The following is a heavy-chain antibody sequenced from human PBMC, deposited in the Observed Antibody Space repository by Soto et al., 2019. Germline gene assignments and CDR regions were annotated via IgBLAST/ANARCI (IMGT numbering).Heavy chain of an antibody. D-gene: IGHD6-19*01. V-gene: IGHV4-59*08. CDR2: IYYSGST. Sequence: SETLSLTCTVSGGSISSYYWSWIRQPPGKGLEWIGYIYYSGSTNYNPSLKSRVTISVDTSKNQFSLKLSSVTAADTAVYYCARRGRQQWPYYYMDVWGKGTTVTVSS. J-gene: IGHJ6*03. CDR1: GGSISSYY. CDR3: ARRGRQQWPYYYMDV.